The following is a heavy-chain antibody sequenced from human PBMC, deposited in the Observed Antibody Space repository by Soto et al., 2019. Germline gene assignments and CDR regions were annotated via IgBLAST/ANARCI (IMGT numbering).Heavy chain of an antibody. Sequence: QVQLVQSGAEVKKSGSSVKVSCKASGGTFSSYAISWVRQAPGQGLEWMGGIIPIYGPTNYAQKFRGRVTITADESTSTAYMELSSLRSVDTAVYYCASGVFSDYGTYYFDYWGQGTLVTVSS. J-gene: IGHJ4*02. V-gene: IGHV1-69*01. CDR3: ASGVFSDYGTYYFDY. D-gene: IGHD4-17*01. CDR2: IIPIYGPT. CDR1: GGTFSSYA.